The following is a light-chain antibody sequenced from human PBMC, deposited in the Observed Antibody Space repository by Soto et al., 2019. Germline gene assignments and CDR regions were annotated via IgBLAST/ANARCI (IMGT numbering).Light chain of an antibody. V-gene: IGLV2-14*01. CDR1: SSDVGGYNY. CDR2: EVS. J-gene: IGLJ1*01. CDR3: SSYTSRSNPSYL. Sequence: QSVLTQPASMSGSPGQSITISCTGTSSDVGGYNYVSWYQQHPGKAPKLMIYEVSNRPSGVSNRFSGSKSGNTASLTISGLPAEHDPDSYCSSYTSRSNPSYLFGTGTKVSVL.